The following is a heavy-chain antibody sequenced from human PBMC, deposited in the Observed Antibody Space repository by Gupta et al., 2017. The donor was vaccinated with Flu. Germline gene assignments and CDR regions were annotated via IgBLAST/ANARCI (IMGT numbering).Heavy chain of an antibody. CDR1: GYTFTSHP. J-gene: IGHJ5*02. CDR3: TRLWTGGLDP. D-gene: IGHD3-10*01. V-gene: IGHV1-3*01. Sequence: QVQFVQSGAEVKKPGASVKVSCKASGYTFTSHPIHWLRQAPGQRLEWMGWIDGDNGNTKYSQKFQGRVTITRDTSASTAYMELSSLTSEDTAVYYCTRLWTGGLDPWGQGSLVTVSS. CDR2: IDGDNGNT.